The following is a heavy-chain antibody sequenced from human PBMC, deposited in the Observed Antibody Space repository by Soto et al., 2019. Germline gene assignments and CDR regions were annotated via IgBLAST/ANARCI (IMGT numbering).Heavy chain of an antibody. Sequence: VRSLRLSCPSSLFTFSSYSMNLVLQPPGKGLEWVSYISSSSSTIYYADSVKGRFTISRDNAKNSLYLQMNSLRDEDTAVYYCARDSGYSYGPIEYWGQGTLVTVSS. CDR2: ISSSSSTI. CDR1: LFTFSSYS. V-gene: IGHV3-48*02. J-gene: IGHJ4*02. D-gene: IGHD5-18*01. CDR3: ARDSGYSYGPIEY.